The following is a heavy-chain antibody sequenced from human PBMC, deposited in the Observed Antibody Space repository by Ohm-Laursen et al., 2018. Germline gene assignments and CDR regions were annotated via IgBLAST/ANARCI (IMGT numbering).Heavy chain of an antibody. CDR2: MSPKTSDA. CDR1: GGTFSSYA. J-gene: IGHJ4*02. V-gene: IGHV1-8*02. D-gene: IGHD1-26*01. Sequence: ASVNASCKVSGGTFSSYAINWVPQAPEQGLEWLGWMSPKTSDAGYAQRLQGGVTMTSNTSISTAYMDLSSLTSDDSAVYYWARGLPSGTHWGDYWGQGTLVTVSS. CDR3: ARGLPSGTHWGDY.